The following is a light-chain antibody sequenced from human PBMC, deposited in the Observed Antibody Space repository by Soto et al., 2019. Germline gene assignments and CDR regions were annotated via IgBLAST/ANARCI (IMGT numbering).Light chain of an antibody. CDR2: EVT. J-gene: IGLJ1*01. CDR1: SSDIGIYDY. V-gene: IGLV2-14*01. Sequence: QSALTQPASVSGSPGQSFTISCTGTSSDIGIYDYVSWFQQHPGKGPKLMIYEVTYRPSGVSTRFSGSKSGNTASLAISGLQADDEADYYCSSYTSSSTLVFGTGTKLTVL. CDR3: SSYTSSSTLV.